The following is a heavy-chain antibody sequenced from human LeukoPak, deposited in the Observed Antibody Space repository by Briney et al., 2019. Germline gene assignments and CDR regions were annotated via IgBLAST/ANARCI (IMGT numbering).Heavy chain of an antibody. CDR3: ARVSRNCGGDCYFVLIAFDI. CDR2: IYYSGRT. D-gene: IGHD2-21*01. Sequence: SETLSLTCTVSGGSISSSSYYWGWIRQPPGKGLEWIGIIYYSGRTYYNPSIKSRVSISVDTSKTQFSLKLSSVTAADTSVYYCARVSRNCGGDCYFVLIAFDIWGQGTMVTVSS. J-gene: IGHJ3*02. CDR1: GGSISSSSYY. V-gene: IGHV4-39*01.